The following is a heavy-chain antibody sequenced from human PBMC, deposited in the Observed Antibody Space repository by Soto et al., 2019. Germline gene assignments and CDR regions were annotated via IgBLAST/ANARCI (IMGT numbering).Heavy chain of an antibody. CDR2: MQPNSGNT. J-gene: IGHJ4*02. CDR3: AGTVPGGGSDFDY. V-gene: IGHV1-8*01. Sequence: ASVTVSCKASGYTFTRYDINWVRQAPGQGLEWMGWMQPNSGNTGYAQNFQGRVTLTRDTSISTAYMELSSLRSEDTAVYYCAGTVPGGGSDFDYWGQGTLVTVSS. CDR1: GYTFTRYD. D-gene: IGHD2-8*02.